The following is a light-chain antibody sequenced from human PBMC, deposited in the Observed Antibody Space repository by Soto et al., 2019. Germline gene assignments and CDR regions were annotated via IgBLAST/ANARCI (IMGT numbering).Light chain of an antibody. CDR3: QHYGSSPYT. CDR2: GAS. J-gene: IGKJ2*01. Sequence: EIVLTQSPGTLSLSPGERATLSCRASQSVSSSYLARYQQKPGQAPRLLIYGASSRATDIPDRFSGSGSGTDFTLTISRLEPEDFAVYYCQHYGSSPYTFGQGTKLEIK. CDR1: QSVSSSY. V-gene: IGKV3-20*01.